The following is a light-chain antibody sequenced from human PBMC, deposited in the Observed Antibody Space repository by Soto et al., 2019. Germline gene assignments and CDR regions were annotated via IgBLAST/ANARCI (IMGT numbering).Light chain of an antibody. V-gene: IGLV1-44*01. Sequence: QSVLTQPPSASGTPGQRVTISCSGSTSNIGSHSVNWYQKLPGTAPKLLINTNNQRPSGVPDRFSGYKSDTSASLVISGLQSEDEAHYYCATWDDSLSGWVFGGGTKLTVL. CDR2: TNN. J-gene: IGLJ3*02. CDR1: TSNIGSHS. CDR3: ATWDDSLSGWV.